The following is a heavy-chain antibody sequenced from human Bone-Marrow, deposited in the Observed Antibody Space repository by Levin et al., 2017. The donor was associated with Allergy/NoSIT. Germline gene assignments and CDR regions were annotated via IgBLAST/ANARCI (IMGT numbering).Heavy chain of an antibody. D-gene: IGHD3-16*01. CDR1: GFTFSTCA. V-gene: IGHV3-23*01. CDR2: LSGCGSST. Sequence: GESLKISCAASGFTFSTCAMSWVRQAPGKGLGWVSALSGCGSSTYYADSVKGRFTISRENSQNTVYLQMNSLRAEDTSLYYCAKESKPRRTVMLINARGDFFDHWGQGALVAVAS. CDR3: AKESKPRRTVMLINARGDFFDH. J-gene: IGHJ4*02.